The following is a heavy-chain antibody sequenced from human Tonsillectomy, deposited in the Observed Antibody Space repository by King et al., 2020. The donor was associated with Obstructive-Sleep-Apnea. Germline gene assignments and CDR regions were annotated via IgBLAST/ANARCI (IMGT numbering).Heavy chain of an antibody. Sequence: VQLVESGGGLVKPGGSLRLSCAAYGFTFSSYSMNWVRQDPGKGLEWVSSISSSSSYIYYADSVKGRFTISRDNAKNSLYLQMNSLRAEDTAVYYCARGSSSGWYYFDYWGQGTLVTVSS. CDR1: GFTFSSYS. J-gene: IGHJ4*02. CDR3: ARGSSSGWYYFDY. D-gene: IGHD6-19*01. V-gene: IGHV3-21*01. CDR2: ISSSSSYI.